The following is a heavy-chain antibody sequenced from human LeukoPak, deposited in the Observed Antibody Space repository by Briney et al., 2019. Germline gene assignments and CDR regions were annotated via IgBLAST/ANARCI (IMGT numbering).Heavy chain of an antibody. J-gene: IGHJ5*02. Sequence: SVKVSCKASGGTFSSYAIIWVRQASGQGLEWKGGIIPIFGTANYAQKFQGRVTITADESTRTAYMELSSLRSEDTAVYYCARGSNYYGSGSYRFDPWGQGTLVTVSS. CDR1: GGTFSSYA. D-gene: IGHD3-10*01. CDR2: IIPIFGTA. CDR3: ARGSNYYGSGSYRFDP. V-gene: IGHV1-69*13.